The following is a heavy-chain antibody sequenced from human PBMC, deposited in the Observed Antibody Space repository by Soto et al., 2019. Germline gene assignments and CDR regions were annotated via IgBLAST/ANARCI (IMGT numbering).Heavy chain of an antibody. V-gene: IGHV4-59*01. Sequence: SXTLSLTCTVSGGSISSYYWSWIRQPPGKGLEWIGYIYSSGSTNYIPSLKSRVTLSVDTSKNQFSLKLSSVSAADTAVYYCARGREVVDSWGQGTLVTVSS. CDR3: ARGREVVDS. CDR2: IYSSGST. J-gene: IGHJ4*02. D-gene: IGHD2-15*01. CDR1: GGSISSYY.